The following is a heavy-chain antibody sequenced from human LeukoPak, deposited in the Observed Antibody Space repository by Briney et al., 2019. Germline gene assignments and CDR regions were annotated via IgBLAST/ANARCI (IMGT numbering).Heavy chain of an antibody. CDR3: ARVKGELWFGEFINRFDP. J-gene: IGHJ5*02. CDR1: GGSISSYY. D-gene: IGHD3-10*01. V-gene: IGHV4-59*12. Sequence: SETLSLTCTVSGGSISSYYWSWIRQPPGKGLEWIGYIYYSGSTNYNPSLKSRVTISVDTSKNQFSLKLSSVTAADTAVYYCARVKGELWFGEFINRFDPWGQGTLVTVSS. CDR2: IYYSGST.